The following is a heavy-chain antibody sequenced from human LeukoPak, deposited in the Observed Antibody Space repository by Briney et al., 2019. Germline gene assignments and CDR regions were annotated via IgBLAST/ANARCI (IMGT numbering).Heavy chain of an antibody. CDR1: GYSFTSYW. CDR2: IYPCDSDT. J-gene: IGHJ5*02. CDR3: ARRFGGSYQLGHNWFDP. V-gene: IGHV5-51*01. D-gene: IGHD1-26*01. Sequence: GESLKISCKGSGYSFTSYWIGWVRQMPGKGLEWMVIIYPCDSDTRYSPSFQCQVTISADKSISTAYLQWSSLKASDTAMYYCARRFGGSYQLGHNWFDPWGQGTLVTVSS.